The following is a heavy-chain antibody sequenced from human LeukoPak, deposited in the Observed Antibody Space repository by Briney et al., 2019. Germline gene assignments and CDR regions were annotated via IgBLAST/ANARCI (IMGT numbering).Heavy chain of an antibody. CDR3: TTDDDFWSGPSPHDAFDI. V-gene: IGHV3-15*01. Sequence: GGSLRLSSAASGFTFSNAWMSWVRQAPGKGLEWVGRIKSKTDGGTTDYAAPVKGRFTISRDDSKNTLYLQMNSLKAEDTAVYYCTTDDDFWSGPSPHDAFDIWGQGTMVTVSS. J-gene: IGHJ3*02. D-gene: IGHD3-3*01. CDR1: GFTFSNAW. CDR2: IKSKTDGGTT.